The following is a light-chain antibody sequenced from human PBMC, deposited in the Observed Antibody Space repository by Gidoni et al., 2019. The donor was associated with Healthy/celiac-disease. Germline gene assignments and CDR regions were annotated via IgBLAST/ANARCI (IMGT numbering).Light chain of an antibody. CDR3: QQYKSYST. Sequence: DIQMTQSPSTLSASVGDSVTITCRASQTTGGFLAWYQQKPGKAPRLHIYMASGLQSGVPSRFSGSGSGTEFTLTISRLQPDDFATYYCQQYKSYSTFGQGTKVEV. V-gene: IGKV1-5*03. J-gene: IGKJ1*01. CDR2: MAS. CDR1: QTTGGF.